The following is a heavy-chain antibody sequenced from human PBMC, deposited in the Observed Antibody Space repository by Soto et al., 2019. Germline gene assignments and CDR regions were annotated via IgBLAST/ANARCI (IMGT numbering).Heavy chain of an antibody. J-gene: IGHJ4*02. CDR2: VYYTGST. D-gene: IGHD6-19*01. CDR3: ARSVAVPGAHIDY. Sequence: ETLSLTCSVSGGAISGSYWSWIRQSPGKGLEWLGYVYYTGSTKYRPSLRSRVSISVDTSKNEFSLRLSSVTAADTAVYFCARSVAVPGAHIDYWGQGTQVTVSS. CDR1: GGAISGSY. V-gene: IGHV4-59*12.